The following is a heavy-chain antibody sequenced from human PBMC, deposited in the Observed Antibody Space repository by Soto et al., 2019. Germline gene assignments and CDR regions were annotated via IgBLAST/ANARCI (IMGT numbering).Heavy chain of an antibody. CDR2: ISYDGSNK. Sequence: GGSLRLSCAASGFTFSSYAMHWVRQAPGKGLEWVAVISYDGSNKYYADSVKGRFTISRDNSKNTLYLQMNSLRAEDTAVYYCARERLYVDTAPEGFDYWGQGTLVTVSA. D-gene: IGHD5-18*01. V-gene: IGHV3-30-3*01. CDR3: ARERLYVDTAPEGFDY. CDR1: GFTFSSYA. J-gene: IGHJ4*02.